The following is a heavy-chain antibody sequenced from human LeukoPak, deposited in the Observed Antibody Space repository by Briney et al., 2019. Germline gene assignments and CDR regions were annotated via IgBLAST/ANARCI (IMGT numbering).Heavy chain of an antibody. CDR3: ARDYGYDFWSGCYYYFDY. V-gene: IGHV3-48*01. CDR1: GFTFSSYS. Sequence: GGSLRLSCAASGFTFSSYSMNWVRQAPGKGLEWVSYISSSSSTIYYADSVKGRFTISRDNAKNSLYLQMNSLRAEDTAVYYCARDYGYDFWSGCYYYFDYWGQGTLVTVSS. D-gene: IGHD3-3*01. J-gene: IGHJ4*02. CDR2: ISSSSSTI.